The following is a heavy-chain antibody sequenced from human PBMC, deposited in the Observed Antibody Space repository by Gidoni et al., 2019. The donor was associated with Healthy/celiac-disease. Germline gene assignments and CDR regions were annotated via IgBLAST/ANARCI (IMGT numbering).Heavy chain of an antibody. CDR2: ISYDGSNK. CDR3: TYGDSFYFDY. V-gene: IGHV3-30-3*01. J-gene: IGHJ4*02. D-gene: IGHD4-17*01. Sequence: QVQLVESGGGVVQPGRSLRLSCAASGFTFSSCAMHWVRQAPGKGREWVAVISYDGSNKYYADSVKGRFTISRDNSKNTLYLQMNSLRAEDTAVYYCTYGDSFYFDYLGQGTLVTVSS. CDR1: GFTFSSCA.